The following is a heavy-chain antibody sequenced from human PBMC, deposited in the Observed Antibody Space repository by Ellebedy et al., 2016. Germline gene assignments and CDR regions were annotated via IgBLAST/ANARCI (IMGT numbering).Heavy chain of an antibody. CDR3: ARDGSGWYADY. J-gene: IGHJ4*02. D-gene: IGHD6-19*01. CDR1: GFTVSSNR. V-gene: IGHV3-53*01. Sequence: GESLKISXAASGFTVSSNRMSWVRQAPGKGLEWVSLIYSGGSTYYADSVKGRFTISRDNSKNTLYLLMNSLRAEDTAVYYCARDGSGWYADYWGQGTLVTVSS. CDR2: IYSGGST.